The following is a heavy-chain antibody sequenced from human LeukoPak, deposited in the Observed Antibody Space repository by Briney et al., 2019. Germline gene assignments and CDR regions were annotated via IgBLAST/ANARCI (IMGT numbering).Heavy chain of an antibody. CDR1: GFTFSSYS. Sequence: GGSLRLSCAASGFTFSSYSMNWVRQAPGKGLEWVSYISSSSSTIYYADSVKGRFTISRDNAKNSLYLQMNSLRAEDTAVYYCARDSTPYYDSSGTDYWGQGTLVTVSS. D-gene: IGHD3-22*01. J-gene: IGHJ4*02. CDR2: ISSSSSTI. V-gene: IGHV3-48*04. CDR3: ARDSTPYYDSSGTDY.